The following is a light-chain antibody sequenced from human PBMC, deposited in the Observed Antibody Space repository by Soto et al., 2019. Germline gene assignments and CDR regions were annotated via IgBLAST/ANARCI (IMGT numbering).Light chain of an antibody. Sequence: ATQMTQSPSSLSASVGDRVTITCRASQGIRNDLGWYQQKPGKAPRLLIYAASRLVTGVPSRISGIESGTDFTHIINSLQPEDFASYYCLQDYTYPWTFGQGTRVEIK. V-gene: IGKV1-6*01. CDR2: AAS. CDR1: QGIRND. CDR3: LQDYTYPWT. J-gene: IGKJ1*01.